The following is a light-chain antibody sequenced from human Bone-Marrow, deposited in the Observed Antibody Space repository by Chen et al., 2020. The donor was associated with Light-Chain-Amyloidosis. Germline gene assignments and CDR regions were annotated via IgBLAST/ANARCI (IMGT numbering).Light chain of an antibody. CDR2: KAS. CDR3: QQYNSYSYT. Sequence: DIQMTQSPSTLSASVGDRVTITCRASHTIDKWVAWYQQKPGKAPNLLIYKASTLESGVPSRFSGSGFGTEFTLTIDSLQPDDFATYDCQQYNSYSYTLGQGTKLELK. V-gene: IGKV1-5*03. J-gene: IGKJ2*01. CDR1: HTIDKW.